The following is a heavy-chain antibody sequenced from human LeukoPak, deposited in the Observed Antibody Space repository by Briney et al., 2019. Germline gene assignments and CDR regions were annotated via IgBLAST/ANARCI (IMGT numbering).Heavy chain of an antibody. CDR2: IYYSGST. CDR1: GGSLSSYY. V-gene: IGHV4-59*08. Sequence: SETLSLTCTVSGGSLSSYYWSWIRQPPGKGLEWIGYIYYSGSTNYNPSLKSRVTISVDTSKNQFSLKLSSVTAADTAVYYCARLRIAAAGGEVWFDPWGQGTLVTVSS. J-gene: IGHJ5*02. D-gene: IGHD6-13*01. CDR3: ARLRIAAAGGEVWFDP.